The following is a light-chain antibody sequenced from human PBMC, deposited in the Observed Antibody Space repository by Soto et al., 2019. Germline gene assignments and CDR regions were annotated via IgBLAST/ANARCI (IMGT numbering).Light chain of an antibody. J-gene: IGLJ1*01. V-gene: IGLV2-14*03. Sequence: QSALTQPASVSGSPGQSITISCTGTSSDVGGYNYVSWYQQHPGKAPKFMIYDVNNRPAGVSNRFSGSKSGNTASLTISGLQAEDEADYYCSSYTSSSAVFVFGTGTKRTVL. CDR2: DVN. CDR1: SSDVGGYNY. CDR3: SSYTSSSAVFV.